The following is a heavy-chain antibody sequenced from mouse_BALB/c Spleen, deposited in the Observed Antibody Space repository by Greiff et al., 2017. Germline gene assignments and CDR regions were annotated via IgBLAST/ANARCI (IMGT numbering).Heavy chain of an antibody. Sequence: EVKLQESGPGLVKPSQSLSLTCSVTGYSITSGYYWNWIRQFPGNKLEWMGYISYDGSNNYNPSLKNRISITRDTSKNQFFLKLNSVTTEDTATYYCARKDDAWFAYWGQGTLVTVSA. V-gene: IGHV3-6*02. CDR3: ARKDDAWFAY. D-gene: IGHD2-12*01. CDR1: GYSITSGYY. J-gene: IGHJ3*01. CDR2: ISYDGSN.